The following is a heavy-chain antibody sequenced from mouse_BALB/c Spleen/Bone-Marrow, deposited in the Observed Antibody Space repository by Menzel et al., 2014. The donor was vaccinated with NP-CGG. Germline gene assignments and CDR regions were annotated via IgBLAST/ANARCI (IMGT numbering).Heavy chain of an antibody. CDR2: IWSGGST. J-gene: IGHJ4*01. V-gene: IGHV2-4-1*01. CDR3: ASNWDYAMDY. CDR1: GFSLTSYG. D-gene: IGHD4-1*01. Sequence: VQLVESGPGLVQPSQSLSITCTGSGFSLTSYGVHWVRQSPGKGLEWLGVIWSGGSTDDNAAFISRLSISKDNSKSQVFFKMTSLQADDTAIYYCASNWDYAMDYWGQGTSVTVSS.